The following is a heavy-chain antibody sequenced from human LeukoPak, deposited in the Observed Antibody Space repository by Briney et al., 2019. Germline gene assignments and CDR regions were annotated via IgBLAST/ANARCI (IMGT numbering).Heavy chain of an antibody. CDR2: IIPILGIA. CDR3: AREGGYSYGYNYYYGMDV. D-gene: IGHD5-18*01. J-gene: IGHJ6*02. V-gene: IGHV1-69*04. Sequence: SVKVSCKASGGTFSSYAISWVRQAPGQGLEWMGRIIPILGIANYAQKFQGRVTITADKSTSTAYMELSSLRSEDTAVYYCAREGGYSYGYNYYYGMDVWGQGTTVTVSS. CDR1: GGTFSSYA.